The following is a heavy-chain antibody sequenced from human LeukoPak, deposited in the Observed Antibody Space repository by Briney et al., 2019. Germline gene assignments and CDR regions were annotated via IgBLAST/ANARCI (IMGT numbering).Heavy chain of an antibody. CDR1: GFTFNTYA. Sequence: GGSLRLSCAASGFTFNTYAMSWVRQAPGKGLEWVSAISSSGGSTFYADSVTGRFTISRDNSKNTVYLEMNSLRAEDTAVYYCARDLKTSGWYGDFDYWGQGTLVTVSS. V-gene: IGHV3-23*01. CDR3: ARDLKTSGWYGDFDY. D-gene: IGHD6-19*01. CDR2: ISSSGGST. J-gene: IGHJ4*02.